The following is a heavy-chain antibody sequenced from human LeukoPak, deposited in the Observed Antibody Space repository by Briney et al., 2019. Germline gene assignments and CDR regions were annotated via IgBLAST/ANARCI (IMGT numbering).Heavy chain of an antibody. V-gene: IGHV4-4*09. J-gene: IGHJ6*03. CDR2: IHTIET. CDR1: GGSISRYF. Sequence: SETLSLTCTISGGSISRYFGTWIRQASGKGLEWIGYIHTIETKYNPSLQSRVSMSIDTSKNQFPLNLRSVTAADTAVYYCARGLRDEDRYYKYYYMDVWGKGTTVTVSS. CDR3: ARGLRDEDRYYKYYYMDV. D-gene: IGHD3-22*01.